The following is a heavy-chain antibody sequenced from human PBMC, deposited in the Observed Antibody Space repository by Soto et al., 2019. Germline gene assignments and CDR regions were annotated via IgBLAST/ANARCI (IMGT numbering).Heavy chain of an antibody. CDR3: AKADILTETLDY. CDR1: GFTFSSYA. Sequence: EVQLLESGGGLVQPGGSLRLSCAASGFTFSSYAMSWVRQAPGKGLEWVSDISGSGGSTYYADSVKGRFTLSRDNSKNRLYLQMNSLRAEDTAVYYCAKADILTETLDYWGQGTLVTVSS. D-gene: IGHD3-9*01. CDR2: ISGSGGST. J-gene: IGHJ4*02. V-gene: IGHV3-23*01.